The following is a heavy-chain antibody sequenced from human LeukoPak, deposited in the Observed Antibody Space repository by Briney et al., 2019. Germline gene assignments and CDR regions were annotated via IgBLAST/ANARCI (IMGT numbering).Heavy chain of an antibody. D-gene: IGHD3-10*02. V-gene: IGHV3-7*01. CDR3: AELGITMIGGV. CDR2: IKQDGSEK. Sequence: GGSLRLSCAASGFTFSSYGMSWVRQAPGKGLEWLANIKQDGSEKYYVDSVKGRFTISKDNAKNSLYLQMNSLRAEDTAVYYCAELGITMIGGVWGKGTTVTISS. J-gene: IGHJ6*04. CDR1: GFTFSSYG.